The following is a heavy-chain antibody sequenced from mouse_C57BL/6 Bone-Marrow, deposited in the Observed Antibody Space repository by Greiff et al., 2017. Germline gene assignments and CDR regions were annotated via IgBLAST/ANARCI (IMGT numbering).Heavy chain of an antibody. D-gene: IGHD1-1*01. Sequence: QVHVKQSGAELVRPGASVTLSCKASGYTFTDYEMHWVKQTPVHGLEWIGAIDPETGGTAYNQKFKGKAILTADKSSSTAYMELRSLTSEDSAVYYCTRSGYYGSSYGWGQGTLVTVSA. J-gene: IGHJ3*01. V-gene: IGHV1-15*01. CDR2: IDPETGGT. CDR3: TRSGYYGSSYG. CDR1: GYTFTDYE.